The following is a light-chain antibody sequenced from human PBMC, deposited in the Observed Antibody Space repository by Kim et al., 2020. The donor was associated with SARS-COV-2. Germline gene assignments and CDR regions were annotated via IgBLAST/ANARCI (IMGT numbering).Light chain of an antibody. CDR3: YSAADNSVI. Sequence: SVSPGQTAMITCSGDVLANKFARWFQQKSGQAPVVVIYKDTERPSEIPERFSGSSSGTTVTLTISGARFEDEADYYCYSAADNSVIFGGGTQLTVL. CDR2: KDT. V-gene: IGLV3-27*01. J-gene: IGLJ2*01. CDR1: VLANKF.